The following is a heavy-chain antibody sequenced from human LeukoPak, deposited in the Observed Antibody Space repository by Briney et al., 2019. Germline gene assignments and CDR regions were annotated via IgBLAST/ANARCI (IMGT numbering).Heavy chain of an antibody. D-gene: IGHD3-22*01. CDR2: ISAYNGNT. V-gene: IGHV1-18*01. J-gene: IGHJ4*02. CDR3: ARGGITMIVDY. Sequence: ASVKVSCKASGYTFTSYGISWVRQAPGQGLEWMGWISAYNGNTNYAQKLQGRVTMTRDTSISTAYMELSRLRSDDTAVYYCARGGITMIVDYWGQGTLVTVSS. CDR1: GYTFTSYG.